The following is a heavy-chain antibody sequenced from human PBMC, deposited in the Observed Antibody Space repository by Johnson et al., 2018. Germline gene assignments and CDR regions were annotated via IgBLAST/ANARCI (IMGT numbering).Heavy chain of an antibody. V-gene: IGHV3-7*01. CDR3: ARDASSYSSSWPEYFQH. CDR2: IKQDGREK. J-gene: IGHJ1*01. Sequence: VQLVESGGGLVQPGGSLRLSCAASGFTFSSYWMSWVRQAPGTGLEWVANIKQDGREKYSVDSVKGRFTISRDNAKNSLYRHMNSRRAEDTAVYYCARDASSYSSSWPEYFQHWGQGTLVTVSS. D-gene: IGHD6-13*01. CDR1: GFTFSSYW.